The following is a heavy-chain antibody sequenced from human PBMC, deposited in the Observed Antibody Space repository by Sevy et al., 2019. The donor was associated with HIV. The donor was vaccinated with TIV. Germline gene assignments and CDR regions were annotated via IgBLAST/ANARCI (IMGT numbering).Heavy chain of an antibody. CDR1: GFGFSSHA. Sequence: GGSLRLSCAASGFGFSSHAMSWVRQAPGKGLEWVSAIRSTGDSTYYADSVKGQFTNSRDNSKNTVYVEMTSLRADDTAIYYCAKSLRPDIVVSAAHHTYYYGMDVWGQGTTVTVSS. V-gene: IGHV3-23*01. D-gene: IGHD2-2*01. CDR3: AKSLRPDIVVSAAHHTYYYGMDV. J-gene: IGHJ6*02. CDR2: IRSTGDST.